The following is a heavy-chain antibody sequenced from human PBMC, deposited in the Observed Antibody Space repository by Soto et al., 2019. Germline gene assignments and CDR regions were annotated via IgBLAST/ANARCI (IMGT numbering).Heavy chain of an antibody. J-gene: IGHJ5*02. CDR3: AREGHQSRFDP. V-gene: IGHV4-34*01. D-gene: IGHD2-2*01. CDR2: INHSGST. Sequence: SETLSLTCAGYGGSFSDYYWTWIRQPPGKGLEWIGEINHSGSTNYNPSLKSRVTLSVDTSKNQFSLKLSSVTAADTAVYFCAREGHQSRFDPWGQGTLVTVSS. CDR1: GGSFSDYY.